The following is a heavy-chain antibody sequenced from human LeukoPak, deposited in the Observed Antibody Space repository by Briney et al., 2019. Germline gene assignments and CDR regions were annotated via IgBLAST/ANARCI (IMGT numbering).Heavy chain of an antibody. Sequence: PSETLSLTCTVSGGSISSSSYYWGWIRQPPGKGLEWIGSIYYSGSTYYNPSLKSRVTISVDTSKNQFSLKLSSVTAADTAVYYCAREGIAAAGTTSDWFDPWGQGTLVTVSS. D-gene: IGHD6-13*01. J-gene: IGHJ5*02. CDR3: AREGIAAAGTTSDWFDP. V-gene: IGHV4-39*07. CDR2: IYYSGST. CDR1: GGSISSSSYY.